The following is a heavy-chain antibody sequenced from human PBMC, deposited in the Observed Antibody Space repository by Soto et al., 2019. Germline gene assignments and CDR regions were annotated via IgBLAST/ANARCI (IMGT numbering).Heavy chain of an antibody. Sequence: PSETLSLTCTVSGGSLSSYYWSWIRQPPGKGLEWVGYVYNSGSANYNPSLKSRVTISVDMSQNQFSLKLTSVTAADTAVYYCARHGAIYSNSWYDFDYWGQGTLVTVSS. CDR2: VYNSGSA. CDR3: ARHGAIYSNSWYDFDY. J-gene: IGHJ4*02. CDR1: GGSLSSYY. V-gene: IGHV4-59*08. D-gene: IGHD5-18*01.